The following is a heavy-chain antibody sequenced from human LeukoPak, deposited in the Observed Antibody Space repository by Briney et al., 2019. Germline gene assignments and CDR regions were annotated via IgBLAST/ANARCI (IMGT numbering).Heavy chain of an antibody. CDR1: GFTFSSYS. CDR3: ARAGITKKASSYFDY. D-gene: IGHD3-10*01. V-gene: IGHV3-21*01. J-gene: IGHJ4*02. CDR2: ISSSSSYI. Sequence: GGSLRLSCAASGFTFSSYSMNWVRQAPGKGLEWVSSISSSSSYIYYADPVKGRFTISRDNAKNSLYLQMNSLRAEDTAVYYCARAGITKKASSYFDYWGQGTLVTVSS.